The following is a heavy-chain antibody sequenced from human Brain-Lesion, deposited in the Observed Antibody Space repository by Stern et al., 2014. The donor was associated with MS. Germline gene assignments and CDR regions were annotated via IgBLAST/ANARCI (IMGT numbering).Heavy chain of an antibody. Sequence: VQLVESGPGLVKPSGTLSLTCAVSGGSISSSNWWSWVRQSPGKGLEWIGESDHSGSTIYNPSLKSRVTVSEDKSKNRFSLNLRSVTAADTAVYFCARFPASRPHVFDSWGQGTLVTVSS. D-gene: IGHD6-13*01. J-gene: IGHJ4*02. CDR2: SDHSGST. CDR3: ARFPASRPHVFDS. V-gene: IGHV4-4*02. CDR1: GGSISSSNW.